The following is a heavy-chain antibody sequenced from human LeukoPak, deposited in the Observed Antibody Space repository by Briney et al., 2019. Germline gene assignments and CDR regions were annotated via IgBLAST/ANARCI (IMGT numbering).Heavy chain of an antibody. CDR2: IGGSGLST. Sequence: GGSLRLSCAASGFTFSSFPMSWVRQAPGKGLEWVSGIGGSGLSTYYADSVKGRFTISRDNSKNSLYLQMNSLRAEDTAVYYCARSGIARGIGWFDPWGQGTLVTVSS. D-gene: IGHD6-13*01. CDR3: ARSGIARGIGWFDP. J-gene: IGHJ5*02. V-gene: IGHV3-23*01. CDR1: GFTFSSFP.